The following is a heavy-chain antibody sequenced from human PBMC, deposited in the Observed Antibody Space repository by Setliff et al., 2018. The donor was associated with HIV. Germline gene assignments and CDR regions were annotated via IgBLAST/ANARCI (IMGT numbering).Heavy chain of an antibody. CDR2: IYHSGTT. D-gene: IGHD1-1*01. J-gene: IGHJ3*02. CDR1: VGSISSTNW. CDR3: ARGPGGTVPKPLDAFDI. V-gene: IGHV4-4*02. Sequence: SETLSLTCAVSVGSISSTNWWTWVRQPPGKGLEWIGEIYHSGTTKYNPSLKSRVSISVDTSKNQFSLKLSSVTAADTAVYYCARGPGGTVPKPLDAFDIWGQGTMVTVSS.